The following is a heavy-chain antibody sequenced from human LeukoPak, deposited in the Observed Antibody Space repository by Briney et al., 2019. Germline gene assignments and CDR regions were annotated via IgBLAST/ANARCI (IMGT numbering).Heavy chain of an antibody. CDR2: IYYSGST. D-gene: IGHD5-24*01. CDR3: ARVPIDRPQYYYYYMDV. J-gene: IGHJ6*03. V-gene: IGHV4-59*11. CDR1: GGSISSHY. Sequence: SETLSLTCTVSGGSISSHYWSWIRQPPGKGLEWIGYIYYSGSTNYNPSLKSRVTISVDTSKNQFSLKLSSVTAADTAVYYCARVPIDRPQYYYYYMDVWGKGTTVTVSS.